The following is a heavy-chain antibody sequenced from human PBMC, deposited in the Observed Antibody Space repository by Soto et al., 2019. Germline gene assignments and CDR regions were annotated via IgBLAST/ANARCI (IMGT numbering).Heavy chain of an antibody. Sequence: QVPLVESGGGVVQPGRSLRLSCAASGFTFNNYAMHWVRQAPGKGLEWVAVISYDGSHKFYADSVKGRFTISRDDSRNTLYLQMNSLRAEDTAVYYCARDRSGSWSNWLDSWGQGTLVTVSS. CDR3: ARDRSGSWSNWLDS. CDR1: GFTFNNYA. J-gene: IGHJ5*01. V-gene: IGHV3-30-3*01. D-gene: IGHD6-13*01. CDR2: ISYDGSHK.